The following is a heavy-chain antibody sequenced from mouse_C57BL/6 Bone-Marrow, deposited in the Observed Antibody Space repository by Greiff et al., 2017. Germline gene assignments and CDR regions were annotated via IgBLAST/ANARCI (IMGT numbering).Heavy chain of an antibody. Sequence: VQLQQSGAELVRPGASVKLSCTASGFNIKDDDMHWVKQRPEQGLEWIGWIDPENGDTEYASKFQGKGTITADTSSNTAYLQLSSLTSEDTAVYYCTPGDDGYYFYYFDYWGQGTTLTVSS. CDR3: TPGDDGYYFYYFDY. CDR2: IDPENGDT. J-gene: IGHJ2*01. V-gene: IGHV14-4*01. CDR1: GFNIKDDD. D-gene: IGHD2-3*01.